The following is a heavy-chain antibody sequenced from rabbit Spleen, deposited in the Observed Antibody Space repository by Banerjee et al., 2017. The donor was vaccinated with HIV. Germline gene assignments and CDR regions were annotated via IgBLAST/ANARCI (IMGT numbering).Heavy chain of an antibody. V-gene: IGHV1S45*01. D-gene: IGHD8-1*01. CDR2: IYTGNGKN. CDR1: GFSFISSYD. J-gene: IGHJ6*01. Sequence: QEQLVESGGGLVKPGASLTLTCTASGFSFISSYDMSWVRQAPGKGLEWIGFIYTGNGKNYYASWAKGRFTISKSSSTTVTLQLSSLTAADTATYFCARDSGTSFSTYGMDLWGPGTLVTVS. CDR3: ARDSGTSFSTYGMDL.